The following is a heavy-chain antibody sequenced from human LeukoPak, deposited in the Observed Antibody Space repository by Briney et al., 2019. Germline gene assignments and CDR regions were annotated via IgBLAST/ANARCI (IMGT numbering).Heavy chain of an antibody. CDR1: GFTFSSYW. J-gene: IGHJ4*02. D-gene: IGHD6-6*01. CDR2: IWYDGSNK. Sequence: GGSLRLSCAASGFTFSSYWMSWVRQAPGKGLEWVAVIWYDGSNKYYADSVKGRFTISRDNSKNTLYLQMNSLRAEDTAVYYCAKEGTLLEYSSSWGFFDYWGQGTLVTVSS. CDR3: AKEGTLLEYSSSWGFFDY. V-gene: IGHV3-33*06.